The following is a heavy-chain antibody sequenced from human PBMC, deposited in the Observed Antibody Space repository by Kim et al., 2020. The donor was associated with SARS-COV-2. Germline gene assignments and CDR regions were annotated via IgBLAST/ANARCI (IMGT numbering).Heavy chain of an antibody. CDR3: ARDPYYYDSSGYYGSKYYFDY. CDR2: ISSSNSAI. Sequence: GGSLRLSCAASGFTFSRCSMSWVRQAPEKGLEWVSYISSSNSAIFYADSVKGRFTISRDNAKNSVYLQMNSLRDDNTAVYYCARDPYYYDSSGYYGSKYYFDYWGQGTLVTVSS. CDR1: GFTFSRCS. V-gene: IGHV3-48*02. D-gene: IGHD3-22*01. J-gene: IGHJ4*02.